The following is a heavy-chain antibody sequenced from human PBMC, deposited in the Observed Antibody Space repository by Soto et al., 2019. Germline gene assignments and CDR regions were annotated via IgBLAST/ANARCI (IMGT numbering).Heavy chain of an antibody. V-gene: IGHV1-18*01. Sequence: QVQLMQSGAEVKKPGASVKVSCKTSGYTFSDYGVAWVRQAPGQGLEWMGWISAYNGHTKYGQKFRDRVTMTTDTSTSTAYMELRSLRYDDTAVYFCARGGHIVVLVDADDNFDYWGQGTLVTVSS. CDR2: ISAYNGHT. D-gene: IGHD2-15*01. CDR3: ARGGHIVVLVDADDNFDY. CDR1: GYTFSDYG. J-gene: IGHJ4*02.